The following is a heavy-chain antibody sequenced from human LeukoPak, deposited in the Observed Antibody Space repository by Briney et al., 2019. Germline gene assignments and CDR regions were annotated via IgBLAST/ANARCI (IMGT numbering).Heavy chain of an antibody. D-gene: IGHD3-16*01. Sequence: GGSLRLSCAASGFTFSSYWMSWVRQAPGKGLEWVANIKQDGSEKYYVDSVKGRFTISRDNAKNSLYLQMNSLRAEDTAVYYCAGGGVMTFWYFDLWGRGTLVTVSS. CDR2: IKQDGSEK. V-gene: IGHV3-7*01. J-gene: IGHJ2*01. CDR1: GFTFSSYW. CDR3: AGGGVMTFWYFDL.